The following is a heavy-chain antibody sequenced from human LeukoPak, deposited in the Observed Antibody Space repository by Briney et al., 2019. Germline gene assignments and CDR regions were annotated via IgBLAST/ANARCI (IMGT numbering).Heavy chain of an antibody. CDR3: ATDKTKVNWGPYYYYVLDV. Sequence: ASVKVSCKASGDTFTAYYVHWVRQAPGQGLEWMGYINPNSGVTKFAQKFQGRVTMTRDTSISTACMEMSRLRSDDAAVYYCATDKTKVNWGPYYYYVLDVWGQGTTVAVSS. CDR2: INPNSGVT. CDR1: GDTFTAYY. J-gene: IGHJ6*02. V-gene: IGHV1-2*02. D-gene: IGHD7-27*01.